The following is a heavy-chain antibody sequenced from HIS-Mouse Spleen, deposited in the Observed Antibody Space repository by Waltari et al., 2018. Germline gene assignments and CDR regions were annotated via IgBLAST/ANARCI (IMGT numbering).Heavy chain of an antibody. CDR3: AKDLARKDSGYDAFDI. V-gene: IGHV3-33*06. D-gene: IGHD5-12*01. Sequence: QVQLVESGGGVVQPGRSLRLSCAASGFTFSSYGMHWVRQAPGKGREWVAIIWYDGSNKYYADSVKGRFTISRDNSKNTLYLQMNSLRAEDTAVYYCAKDLARKDSGYDAFDIWGQGTMVTVSS. J-gene: IGHJ3*02. CDR1: GFTFSSYG. CDR2: IWYDGSNK.